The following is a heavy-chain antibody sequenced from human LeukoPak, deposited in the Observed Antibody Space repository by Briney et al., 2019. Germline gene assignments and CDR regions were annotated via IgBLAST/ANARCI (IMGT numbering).Heavy chain of an antibody. D-gene: IGHD2-15*01. J-gene: IGHJ4*02. V-gene: IGHV1-18*01. CDR3: ARVRLGYCSGGSCWFDY. Sequence: ASVKVSCKASGYTFTSYGVSWVRQAPGQGLEWMGWISAYNGNTNYAQKLQGRVTMTTDTSTSTAYMELSSLRSEDTAVYYCARVRLGYCSGGSCWFDYWGQGTLVTVSS. CDR2: ISAYNGNT. CDR1: GYTFTSYG.